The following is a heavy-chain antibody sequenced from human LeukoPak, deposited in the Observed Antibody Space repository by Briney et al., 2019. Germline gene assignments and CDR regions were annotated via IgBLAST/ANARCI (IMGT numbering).Heavy chain of an antibody. D-gene: IGHD6-19*01. CDR3: ARQMGIAVAGTGTYYFDY. CDR1: GGSFSGYY. Sequence: SETLSLTXAVYGGSFSGYYWSWIRQPPGKGLEWIGEINHSGSTNYNPSLKSRVTISVDTSKNQFSLKLSSVTAADTAVYYCARQMGIAVAGTGTYYFDYWGQGTLVTVSS. V-gene: IGHV4-34*01. CDR2: INHSGST. J-gene: IGHJ4*02.